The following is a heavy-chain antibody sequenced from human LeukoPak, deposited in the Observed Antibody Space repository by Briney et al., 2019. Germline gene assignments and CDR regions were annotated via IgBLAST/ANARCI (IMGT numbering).Heavy chain of an antibody. D-gene: IGHD6-6*01. CDR2: IYPGESDT. CDR1: GYSFTSYW. CDR3: ARQYSSSSEDYFDY. V-gene: IGHV5-51*01. Sequence: GESRKISGKCSGYSFTSYWIGGVRQMPGKGLEWMGIIYPGESDTRYSPSFQGQVTISDDKSISTAYLQWSSLTASDTAMYYCARQYSSSSEDYFDYWGQGTLVTVSS. J-gene: IGHJ4*02.